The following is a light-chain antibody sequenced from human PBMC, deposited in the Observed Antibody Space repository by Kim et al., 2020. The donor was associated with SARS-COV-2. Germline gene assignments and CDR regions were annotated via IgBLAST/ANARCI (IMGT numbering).Light chain of an antibody. J-gene: IGKJ4*01. CDR2: VAS. V-gene: IGKV1-12*01. CDR1: QGLSSW. Sequence: DIQMTQSPSSVSASVGDRVTISCRASQGLSSWLAWYQQKSGKAPKFLIYVASSLQSGVPSRFSGSGSGTDFTLTINSLQPEDFATYYCQQANSFPLTFGGGTKLEIK. CDR3: QQANSFPLT.